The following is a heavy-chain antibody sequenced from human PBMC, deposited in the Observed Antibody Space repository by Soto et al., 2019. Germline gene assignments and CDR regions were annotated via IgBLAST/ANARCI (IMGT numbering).Heavy chain of an antibody. D-gene: IGHD3-22*01. J-gene: IGHJ3*02. CDR3: VRGDYYDSSGYYYRGKGAFDI. Sequence: QVQLVESGGGVVQPGRSLRLSCAASGFTFSSYGIHWVRQAPGKGLEWVAVIWYDGSNKYYADSVKGRFTISRDNSKNTLYLQMNSLRAEDTAVYYCVRGDYYDSSGYYYRGKGAFDIWGQGTMVTVSS. CDR1: GFTFSSYG. V-gene: IGHV3-33*01. CDR2: IWYDGSNK.